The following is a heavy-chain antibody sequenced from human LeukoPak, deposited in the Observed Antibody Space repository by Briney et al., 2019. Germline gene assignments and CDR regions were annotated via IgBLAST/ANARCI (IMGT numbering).Heavy chain of an antibody. CDR1: GFTFSSYW. D-gene: IGHD3-16*01. CDR2: INHNGNVN. Sequence: GGSLRLSCAASGFTFSSYWMNWARQAPGKGLEWVASINHNGNVNYYVDSVKGRFTISRDNAKISLYLQMSNLRAEGTAVYFCARGGGMDVWGQGATVTVSS. V-gene: IGHV3-7*03. CDR3: ARGGGMDV. J-gene: IGHJ6*02.